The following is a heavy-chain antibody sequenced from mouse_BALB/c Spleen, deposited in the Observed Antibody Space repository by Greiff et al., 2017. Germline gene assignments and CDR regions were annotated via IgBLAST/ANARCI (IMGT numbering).Heavy chain of an antibody. D-gene: IGHD1-1*01. J-gene: IGHJ1*01. CDR2: INPSSGYT. Sequence: QVQLQQSGAELARPGASVKMSCKASGYTFTSYTMHWVKQRPGQGLEWIGYINPSSGYTNYNQKFKDKATLTADKSSSTAYMQLSSLTSEDSAVYYCARCPYYGSSYGYFDVWGAGTTVTVSS. CDR3: ARCPYYGSSYGYFDV. CDR1: GYTFTSYT. V-gene: IGHV1-4*01.